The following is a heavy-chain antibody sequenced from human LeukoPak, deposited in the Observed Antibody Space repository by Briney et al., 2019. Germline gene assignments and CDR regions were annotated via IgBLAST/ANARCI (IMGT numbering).Heavy chain of an antibody. D-gene: IGHD1-7*01. Sequence: SEALSLTCAVYGGSFSGYYWSWIRQPPGKGLEWIGEINHSGSTNYNPSLKSRVTISVDTSKNQFSLKLSSVTAADTAVYYCARGSNWNFYWGQGTLVTVSS. CDR3: ARGSNWNFY. CDR1: GGSFSGYY. J-gene: IGHJ4*02. CDR2: INHSGST. V-gene: IGHV4-34*01.